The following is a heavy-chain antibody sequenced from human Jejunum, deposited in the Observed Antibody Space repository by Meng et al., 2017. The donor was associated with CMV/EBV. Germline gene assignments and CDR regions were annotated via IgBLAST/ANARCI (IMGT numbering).Heavy chain of an antibody. V-gene: IGHV3-30*03. J-gene: IGHJ4*02. D-gene: IGHD2/OR15-2a*01. Sequence: FSFRPSSISWVRQAPGKGLECVAIISIYGRNDYYADSVKGRFTISRDDSKNTVYLEMNNLKPDDTAIYYCARQQGYFDSTMAYFDSWGQGTLVTVSS. CDR2: ISIYGRND. CDR3: ARQQGYFDSTMAYFDS. CDR1: FSFRPSS.